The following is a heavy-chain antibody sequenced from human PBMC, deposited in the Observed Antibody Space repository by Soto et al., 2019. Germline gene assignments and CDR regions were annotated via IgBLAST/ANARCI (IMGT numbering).Heavy chain of an antibody. D-gene: IGHD1-26*01. J-gene: IGHJ5*02. CDR1: GFTFGNFW. V-gene: IGHV3-74*03. Sequence: PWSSLRLSCSDSGFTFGNFWIHWVRQAPGKGLEWVSHIGPDGTYIVYADSVKGRFIISRDNARNTVYLQMNSLEAEDTAVYYCAKLPWEVAPSWGQGTLVTVSS. CDR3: AKLPWEVAPS. CDR2: IGPDGTYI.